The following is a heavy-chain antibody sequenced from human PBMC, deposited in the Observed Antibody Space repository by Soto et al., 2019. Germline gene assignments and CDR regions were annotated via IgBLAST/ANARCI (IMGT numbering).Heavy chain of an antibody. CDR1: GGSISSYY. D-gene: IGHD6-19*01. J-gene: IGHJ5*02. Sequence: SETLSLTCTVSGGSISSYYWSWIRQPAGKGLEWIGRIYTSGSTNYNPSLKSRFTMSVDTSKNQFSLKLSSVTAADTAGYYCARVRGSGWYGVWFDPWGQGTLVTVSS. CDR2: IYTSGST. V-gene: IGHV4-4*07. CDR3: ARVRGSGWYGVWFDP.